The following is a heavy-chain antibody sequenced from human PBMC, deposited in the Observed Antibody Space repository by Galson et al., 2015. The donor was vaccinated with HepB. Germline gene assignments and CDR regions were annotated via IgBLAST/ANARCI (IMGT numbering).Heavy chain of an antibody. CDR1: AFTFGDYA. J-gene: IGHJ4*02. Sequence: SLRLSCATSAFTFGDYAMSWFRHTPGKGLEWVSFIRSKTYGGTTEYAASVKGRFTISRDDSKSIAYLQMNSLKTEDTAVYYCTRVSGYTYGSDFDYWGQGTLVTVSS. V-gene: IGHV3-49*03. CDR2: IRSKTYGGTT. CDR3: TRVSGYTYGSDFDY. D-gene: IGHD5-18*01.